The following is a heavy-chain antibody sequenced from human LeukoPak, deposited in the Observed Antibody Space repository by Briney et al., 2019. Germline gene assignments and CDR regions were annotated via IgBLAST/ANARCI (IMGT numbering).Heavy chain of an antibody. Sequence: SVKVSCKASGGTFSSYAISWVRQAPGQGLEWMGRIIPILGIANYAQKFQGRVTINADKSTSTAYMELSSLRSEDTAVYYCASLPGGVLAAAGSPAVYFDYWGQGTLVTVSS. V-gene: IGHV1-69*04. CDR2: IIPILGIA. CDR3: ASLPGGVLAAAGSPAVYFDY. D-gene: IGHD6-13*01. CDR1: GGTFSSYA. J-gene: IGHJ4*02.